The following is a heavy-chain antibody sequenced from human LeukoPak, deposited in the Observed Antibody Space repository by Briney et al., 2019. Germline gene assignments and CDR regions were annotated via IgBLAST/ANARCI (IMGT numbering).Heavy chain of an antibody. V-gene: IGHV1-18*01. J-gene: IGHJ4*02. Sequence: ASVKVSCRAPDYTFSNYGISWVRQAPGQGLEWMGWISAYNGDTKSAQTFQGRVTMTTDTSTSTAYMELRNLRSDDTAVYYCARGPGQLVVRGDFWGQGTLVTVSS. CDR3: ARGPGQLVVRGDF. CDR1: DYTFSNYG. D-gene: IGHD6-13*01. CDR2: ISAYNGDT.